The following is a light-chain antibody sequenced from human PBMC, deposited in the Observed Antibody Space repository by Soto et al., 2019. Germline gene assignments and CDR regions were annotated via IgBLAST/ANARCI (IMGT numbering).Light chain of an antibody. Sequence: EIVMTQSPATLSVSPGERATLSCRASQSVSSNLAWYQQKPGQAPRLLIYGASTRATGIPARFSGSGSGTEFTLTISSLQSEDFAVYYCQQYYNWPPLTFGGGTKMEIK. V-gene: IGKV3-15*01. J-gene: IGKJ4*01. CDR2: GAS. CDR3: QQYYNWPPLT. CDR1: QSVSSN.